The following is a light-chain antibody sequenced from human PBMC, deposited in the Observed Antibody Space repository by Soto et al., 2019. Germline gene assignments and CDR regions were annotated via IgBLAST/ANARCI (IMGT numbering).Light chain of an antibody. V-gene: IGKV3-20*01. CDR3: RQYGSSPRT. Sequence: EIVFTQSPGALSLSPGERTTLSCGASQSVSSSYLAWYQQKPGQAPRLLIYGASTRATGIPDRFSGSGSGTDFTLTISRLELEDFGVYYCRQYGSSPRTFGQGTNVDIK. CDR2: GAS. J-gene: IGKJ1*01. CDR1: QSVSSSY.